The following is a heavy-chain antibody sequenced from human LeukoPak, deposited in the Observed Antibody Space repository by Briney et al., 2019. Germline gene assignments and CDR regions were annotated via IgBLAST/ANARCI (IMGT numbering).Heavy chain of an antibody. CDR3: ARRYCTSSGCSAFDS. J-gene: IGHJ4*02. CDR2: ISDDGSGT. Sequence: SGGSLRLSCTASGFTFSTYAMHWVRQAPGKGLEYVSAISDDGSGTYYANSVKGRFTISRDNSRNTLYLQMGSLRFEDMAVYFCARRYCTSSGCSAFDSWGQGTLVTVS. CDR1: GFTFSTYA. D-gene: IGHD2-8*01. V-gene: IGHV3-64*01.